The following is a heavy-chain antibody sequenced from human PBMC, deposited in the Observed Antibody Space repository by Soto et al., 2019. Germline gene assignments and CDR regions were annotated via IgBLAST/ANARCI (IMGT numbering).Heavy chain of an antibody. V-gene: IGHV4-59*01. CDR1: GGPISSYY. J-gene: IGHJ5*02. CDR2: IYYSGST. CDR3: ASDSPIRIWFGAFDP. Sequence: QGQLQESGPGLVKPSETLSLTCTVSGGPISSYYWSWIGQPPGKGLEWIGYIYYSGSTNYNPSLKSRVTISVDTSTNQFSLKLSSVTAADTAVYYCASDSPIRIWFGAFDPWGQGTLVTVSS. D-gene: IGHD3-10*01.